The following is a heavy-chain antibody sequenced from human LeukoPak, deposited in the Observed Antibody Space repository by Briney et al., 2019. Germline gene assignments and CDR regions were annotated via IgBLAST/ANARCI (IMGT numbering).Heavy chain of an antibody. J-gene: IGHJ6*02. CDR3: ARTEKPVYYYYGMDV. CDR2: INPSGGST. Sequence: ASVKVSCKASGYTFTSYGISWVRQAPGQGLEWMGIINPSGGSTSYAQKFQGRVTMTRDTSTSTAYMELSSLRSEDTAVYYCARTEKPVYYYYGMDVWGQGTTVTVSS. CDR1: GYTFTSYG. V-gene: IGHV1-46*01.